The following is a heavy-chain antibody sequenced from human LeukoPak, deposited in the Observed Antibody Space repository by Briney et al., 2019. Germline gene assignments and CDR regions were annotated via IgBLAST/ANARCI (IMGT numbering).Heavy chain of an antibody. V-gene: IGHV3-23*01. CDR1: GFTFSSYA. CDR2: ISGAGGTT. CDR3: ARDPNGDYIGAFEI. Sequence: GGSLRLSCAASGFTFSSYAMMWLRQAPGKGLEWVSAISGAGGTTLYADSVKGRFTISRDDSKNTLYLQMSSLRAEDTAVYYCARDPNGDYIGAFEIWGQGTMVTVSS. J-gene: IGHJ3*02. D-gene: IGHD4-17*01.